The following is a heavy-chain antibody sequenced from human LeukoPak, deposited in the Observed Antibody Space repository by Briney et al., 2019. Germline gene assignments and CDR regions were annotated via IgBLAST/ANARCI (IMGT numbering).Heavy chain of an antibody. CDR2: ISNSGKI. CDR1: GFTFSTFA. CDR3: ATYFDYFFMDV. Sequence: GGSLRLSCAASGFTFSTFAMIWVRQAPGKGLEWVSYISNSGKIYYTDSVKGRFTTSRDNAKNSLFLHMNSLSADDTAIYYCATYFDYFFMDVWGKGTTVTIS. J-gene: IGHJ6*03. V-gene: IGHV3-69-1*02.